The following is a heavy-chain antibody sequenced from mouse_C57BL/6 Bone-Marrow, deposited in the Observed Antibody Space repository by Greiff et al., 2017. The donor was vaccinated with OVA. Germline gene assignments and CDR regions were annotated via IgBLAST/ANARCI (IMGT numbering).Heavy chain of an antibody. V-gene: IGHV2-6-1*01. CDR3: ARHTTVVEYYFDY. CDR1: GFSLTSYG. D-gene: IGHD1-1*01. J-gene: IGHJ2*01. CDR2: IWSDGST. Sequence: QVQLKESGPGLVAPSQSLSITCTVSGFSLTSYGVHWVRQPPGKGLGWLVVIWSDGSTTYNSALKSRLSISKDNSKSQVFLKMNSLQTDDTAMYYCARHTTVVEYYFDYWGQGTTLTVSS.